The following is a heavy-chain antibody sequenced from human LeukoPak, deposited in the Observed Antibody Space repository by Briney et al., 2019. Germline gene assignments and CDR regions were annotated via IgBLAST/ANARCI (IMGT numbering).Heavy chain of an antibody. Sequence: GGSLRLSCAASGFTFSSYWMSWVRQAPGKGLEWVANIKQDGSEKYYVDSVKGRFTISRDNAKNSLYLQMNSLRAEDTAVYYCAKDKDSSGWYPRALAFDIWGQGTMVTVSS. V-gene: IGHV3-7*03. CDR2: IKQDGSEK. J-gene: IGHJ3*02. CDR3: AKDKDSSGWYPRALAFDI. CDR1: GFTFSSYW. D-gene: IGHD6-19*01.